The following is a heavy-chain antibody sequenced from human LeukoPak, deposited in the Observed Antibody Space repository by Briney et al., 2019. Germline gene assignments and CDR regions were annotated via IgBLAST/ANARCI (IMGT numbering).Heavy chain of an antibody. CDR2: IWHDGSNK. V-gene: IGHV3-33*06. Sequence: QPGGSLRLSCVSSGFTFSNYGMHWVRQAPGKGLEWVALIWHDGSNKYYADSVRGRVTISRDNSKNTLYLQMNSLTAEDTAVYFCAEDGDAYIEYYYYYMDVWGKGTTVTVSS. J-gene: IGHJ6*03. CDR1: GFTFSNYG. D-gene: IGHD5-24*01. CDR3: AEDGDAYIEYYYYYMDV.